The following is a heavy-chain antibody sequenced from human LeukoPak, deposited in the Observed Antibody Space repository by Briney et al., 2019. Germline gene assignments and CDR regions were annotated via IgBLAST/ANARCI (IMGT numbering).Heavy chain of an antibody. D-gene: IGHD3-10*01. CDR1: GGTFSSYA. J-gene: IGHJ4*02. CDR3: ATAHFAMVRGVLRHFDY. CDR2: FDPEDGET. Sequence: AASVKVSCKASGGTFSSYAISWVRQAPGKGLEWMGGFDPEDGETIYAQKFQGRVTMTEDTSTDTAYMELSSLRSEDTAVYYCATAHFAMVRGVLRHFDYWGQGTLVTVSS. V-gene: IGHV1-24*01.